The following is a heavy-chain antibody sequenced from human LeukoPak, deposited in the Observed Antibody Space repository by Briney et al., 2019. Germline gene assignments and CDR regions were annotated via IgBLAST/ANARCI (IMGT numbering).Heavy chain of an antibody. D-gene: IGHD3-16*01. Sequence: GGSLRLSCAASGFTFSSYSMNWVRQAPGKGLEWVAVKWYDGSDKYYADSVKGRFTIPRDNSKNTLYLQMTSLRADDTAVYYCARDRVLHYFDYWGQGALVTVSS. CDR3: ARDRVLHYFDY. CDR2: KWYDGSDK. J-gene: IGHJ4*02. CDR1: GFTFSSYS. V-gene: IGHV3-33*08.